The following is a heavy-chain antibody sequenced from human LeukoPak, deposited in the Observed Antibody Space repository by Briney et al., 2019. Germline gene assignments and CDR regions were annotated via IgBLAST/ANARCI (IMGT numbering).Heavy chain of an antibody. CDR2: FDPEDGET. CDR3: ATGFVGATPAEYFQH. V-gene: IGHV1-24*01. J-gene: IGHJ1*01. Sequence: EASVKVSCKVSGYTLTELSMHWVRQAPGKGLEWMGGFDPEDGETIYAQKFQGRVTMTEDTSTDTAYMELSSLRSEDTAVYYCATGFVGATPAEYFQHWGQGTLVTVSS. CDR1: GYTLTELS. D-gene: IGHD1-26*01.